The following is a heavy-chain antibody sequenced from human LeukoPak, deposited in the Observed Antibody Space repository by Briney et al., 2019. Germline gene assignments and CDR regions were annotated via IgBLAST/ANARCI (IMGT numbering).Heavy chain of an antibody. CDR2: ISYDGSNK. V-gene: IGHV3-30*18. J-gene: IGHJ5*02. CDR3: AKAPTLSAARDWFDP. CDR1: GFTFSSYG. Sequence: PGGSLGLSCAASGFTFSSYGMHWVRQAPGKGLEWVAVISYDGSNKYYADSVKGRFTISRDNSKNTLYLQMNSLRAEDTAVYYCAKAPTLSAARDWFDPWGQGTLVTVSS. D-gene: IGHD6-13*01.